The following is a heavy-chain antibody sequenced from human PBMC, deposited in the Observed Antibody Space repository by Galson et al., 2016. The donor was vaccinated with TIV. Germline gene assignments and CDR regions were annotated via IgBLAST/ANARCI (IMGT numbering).Heavy chain of an antibody. Sequence: SVKVSCKASGYTFTSFDISWIRQAPGQGLEWMGWMSPSNGNTGYAQQIRVRITMTRHPYKTTVYLELSGLTAEGKAVYYWARGHYYDSSGYSFDFWGQGTLVTVSS. V-gene: IGHV1-8*01. CDR2: MSPSNGNT. CDR3: ARGHYYDSSGYSFDF. CDR1: GYTFTSFD. J-gene: IGHJ4*02. D-gene: IGHD3-22*01.